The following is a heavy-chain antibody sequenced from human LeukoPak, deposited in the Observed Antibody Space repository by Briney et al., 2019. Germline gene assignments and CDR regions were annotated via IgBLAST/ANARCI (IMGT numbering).Heavy chain of an antibody. Sequence: GGSLRLSCAASGFTFSSYWMHWVRQAPGKGLVWVSRINSDGSSTSYADSVKGRFTISRDNAKNTLYLQMNSLRAEDTAVYYCARSSTMTNYYDSSGYGEPFDYWGQGTLVTVSS. D-gene: IGHD3-22*01. CDR3: ARSSTMTNYYDSSGYGEPFDY. J-gene: IGHJ4*02. V-gene: IGHV3-74*01. CDR1: GFTFSSYW. CDR2: INSDGSST.